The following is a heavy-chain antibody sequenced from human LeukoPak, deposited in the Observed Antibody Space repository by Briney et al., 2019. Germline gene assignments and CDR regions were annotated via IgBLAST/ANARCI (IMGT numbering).Heavy chain of an antibody. CDR2: ISAYNGNT. D-gene: IGHD3-22*01. CDR3: ARDGYDRRGYYHFDY. CDR1: GYTFTSYG. V-gene: IGHV1-18*01. J-gene: IGHJ4*02. Sequence: ASVKGSCKASGYTFTSYGISWVRQAPGQGLEWMGWISAYNGNTNYAQKLQCRVTTTTDTSTSTAYLELRRLRSDDTAVYYCARDGYDRRGYYHFDYWGQGTLVTVSS.